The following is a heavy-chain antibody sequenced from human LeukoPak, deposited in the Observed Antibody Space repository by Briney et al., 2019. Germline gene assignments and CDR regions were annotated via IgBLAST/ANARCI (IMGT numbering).Heavy chain of an antibody. CDR1: GFTFATYA. V-gene: IGHV3-23*01. D-gene: IGHD3-10*01. CDR2: IVSSGATT. J-gene: IGHJ4*02. CDR3: VRGITSPDY. Sequence: GGSLRLSCTASGFTFATYAMTWVCQAPGKGLEWVSAIVSSGATTFYAGSVKGRFTSSRDNSKNMLYLQMDSLRAEDTAIYYCVRGITSPDYWGQGTLVTVSS.